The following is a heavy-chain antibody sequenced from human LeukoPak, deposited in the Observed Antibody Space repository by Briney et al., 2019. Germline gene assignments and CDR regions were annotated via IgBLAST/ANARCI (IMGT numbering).Heavy chain of an antibody. CDR3: ARDLGSTRGY. Sequence: ASVKVSCKASGYTFTGYYIHWVRQAPGQGLEWMGRINPDSGGTNYAQKFQGRVTMTRDTSISTAYMELSRLRSDDTAVYFCARDLGSTRGYWGQGTLVTVSS. J-gene: IGHJ4*02. V-gene: IGHV1-2*06. CDR1: GYTFTGYY. D-gene: IGHD2-2*01. CDR2: INPDSGGT.